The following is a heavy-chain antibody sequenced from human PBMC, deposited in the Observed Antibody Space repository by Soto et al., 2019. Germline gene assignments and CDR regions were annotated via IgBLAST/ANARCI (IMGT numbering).Heavy chain of an antibody. J-gene: IGHJ6*02. D-gene: IGHD3-22*01. CDR3: ARRIRGYYDSSGYSYYYGMDA. Sequence: PGESLKISCKGSGYSFTSYWIGWVRQMPGKGLEWMGIIYPGDSDTRYSPSFQGQVTISADKSISTAYLQWSSLKASDTAMYYCARRIRGYYDSSGYSYYYGMDAWGQGTTVTVS. CDR1: GYSFTSYW. CDR2: IYPGDSDT. V-gene: IGHV5-51*01.